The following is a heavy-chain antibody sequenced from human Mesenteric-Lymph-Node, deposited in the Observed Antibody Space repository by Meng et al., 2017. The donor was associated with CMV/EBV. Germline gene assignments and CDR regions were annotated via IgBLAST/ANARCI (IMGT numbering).Heavy chain of an antibody. V-gene: IGHV3-30*18. CDR1: GLSVSANF. J-gene: IGHJ6*02. Sequence: GGSLRLSCAASGLSVSANFMGWVRQAPGKGLEWVAVMSYDGSNKYYADSVKGRFTISRDNSKNTLYLQMNSLRTEDTAVYYCAKGDSSLGGMDVWGQGTTVTVSS. CDR3: AKGDSSLGGMDV. D-gene: IGHD6-6*01. CDR2: MSYDGSNK.